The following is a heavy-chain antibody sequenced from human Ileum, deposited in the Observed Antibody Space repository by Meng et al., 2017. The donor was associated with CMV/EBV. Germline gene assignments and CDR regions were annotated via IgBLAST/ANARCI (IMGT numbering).Heavy chain of an antibody. CDR1: GGALSGYF. D-gene: IGHD1-14*01. J-gene: IGHJ4*02. CDR2: INFSGGT. CDR3: GRGDAYFPEM. Sequence: SLTCAVSGGALSGYFCSYLRLPPGKGLEWLGEINFSGGTYYNPSLKNRVTMSLDTSKNRFTLKLSSVTAADTAVYYCGRGDAYFPEMWSQGILVTVSS. V-gene: IGHV4-34*01.